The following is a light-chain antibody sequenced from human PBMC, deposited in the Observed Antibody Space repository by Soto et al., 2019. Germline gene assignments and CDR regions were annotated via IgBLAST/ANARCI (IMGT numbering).Light chain of an antibody. CDR2: DSF. J-gene: IGKJ1*01. V-gene: IGKV3-11*01. CDR1: QSRNNH. CDR3: QQRGGWPPT. Sequence: EIVLTQSPATLSLSPGERATLSCRASQSRNNHLAWYQQKPGQAPSLLIYDSFNRAIGIPVRFSGSGSVTDFTLTISSLESEDFAVYYCQQRGGWPPTFGQGTNVDI.